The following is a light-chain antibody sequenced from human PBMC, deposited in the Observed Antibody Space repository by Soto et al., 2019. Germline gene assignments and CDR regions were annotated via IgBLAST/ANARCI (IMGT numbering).Light chain of an antibody. CDR2: EVS. Sequence: QSALTQPASVSGSPGQSITISCTGTTSDVGCYNYVSWYQQHPGKVPKLLIHEVSNRPSGVSNRFSGSKSGNTASLTISGLQAEDEADYYCLSKTSSISYVFGTVTKVTVL. J-gene: IGLJ1*01. CDR3: LSKTSSISYV. V-gene: IGLV2-14*01. CDR1: TSDVGCYNY.